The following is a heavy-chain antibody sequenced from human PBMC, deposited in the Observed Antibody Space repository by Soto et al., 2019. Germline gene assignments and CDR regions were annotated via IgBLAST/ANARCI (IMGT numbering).Heavy chain of an antibody. D-gene: IGHD1-1*01. CDR3: AKRATGTYFDY. Sequence: EVQLLEAGGGLVQPGGSLRLSCAASGFTFSSYAMSWVRQAPGKGREWVAVISGSGDSTYYADSVKGRFTISRDNSKNPLYLQMNSLRAEDTAVYHCAKRATGTYFDYWGQGTLVTVSS. J-gene: IGHJ4*02. V-gene: IGHV3-23*01. CDR2: ISGSGDST. CDR1: GFTFSSYA.